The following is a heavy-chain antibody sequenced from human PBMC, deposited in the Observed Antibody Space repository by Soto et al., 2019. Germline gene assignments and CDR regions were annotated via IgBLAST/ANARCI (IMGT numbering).Heavy chain of an antibody. J-gene: IGHJ4*02. CDR1: A. Sequence: AVRCIIKKPGKGLECVSGISGNGGTTYYADSVKGRFTISRDSSENTLYLQMNTLRAEDTAIYYCAKDIETDKSASGRDYASWGQGALVTVSS. V-gene: IGHV3-23*01. D-gene: IGHD3-10*01. CDR2: ISGNGGTT. CDR3: AKDIETDKSASGRDYAS.